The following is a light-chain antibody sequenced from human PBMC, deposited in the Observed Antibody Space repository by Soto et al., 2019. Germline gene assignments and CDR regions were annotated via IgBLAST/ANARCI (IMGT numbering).Light chain of an antibody. CDR3: SSYTSSSTLVV. CDR1: SSDVGGYNY. J-gene: IGLJ2*01. Sequence: QSVLTQPASVSGSPGQSITISCTGTSSDVGGYNYVSWYQQHPGKAPKLMIYEVSNRHSGVSNRFSGSKSGNTASLTISGLQAEDEADYYCSSYTSSSTLVVFCGGTQLTVL. V-gene: IGLV2-14*01. CDR2: EVS.